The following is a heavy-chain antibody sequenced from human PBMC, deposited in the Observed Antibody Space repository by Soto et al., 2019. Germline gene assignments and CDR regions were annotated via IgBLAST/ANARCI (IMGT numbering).Heavy chain of an antibody. CDR2: MYFGKST. V-gene: IGHV4-39*01. CDR3: TSRKRRGDCSAGTCYVRW. Sequence: QLQLQESGPGLVKPSETLSLSCTVSGASISTSTNYWGWIRQPPGKGLEWIGSMYFGKSTFYNPSLKSRVHLTWEHAKNQFHLKPKSVTAADPAVEYCTSRKRRGDCSAGTCYVRWWGQGTLVTVSS. D-gene: IGHD2-2*01. CDR1: GASISTSTNY. J-gene: IGHJ1*01.